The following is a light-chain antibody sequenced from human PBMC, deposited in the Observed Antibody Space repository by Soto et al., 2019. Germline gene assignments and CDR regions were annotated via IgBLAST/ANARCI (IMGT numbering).Light chain of an antibody. CDR3: QQYDGYSRT. Sequence: DVQMPQSPSTLSASVGDRVTITCRASQSISGWLAWYQQRPGKAPKLMIYKASTLETGVPSRFSGSGSGTEFTLTINNLQPDDFATYYCQQYDGYSRTFGQGTKVDIK. J-gene: IGKJ1*01. CDR1: QSISGW. V-gene: IGKV1-5*03. CDR2: KAS.